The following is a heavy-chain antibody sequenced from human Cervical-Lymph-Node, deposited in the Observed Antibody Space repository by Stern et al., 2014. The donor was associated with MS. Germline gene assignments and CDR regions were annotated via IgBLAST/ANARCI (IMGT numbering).Heavy chain of an antibody. Sequence: QVQLVESGAEVKKPGASVKVSCKASGHTFTSYYMHWVRQAPGPGLEWMGIINPSGGSKTYAQKFQGRVTMTRDTSTSTVYMELSSLRSEDTAVYYCAREVAGHRLGMMDVWGQGTTVTVSS. D-gene: IGHD6-19*01. CDR2: INPSGGSK. J-gene: IGHJ6*02. V-gene: IGHV1-46*01. CDR1: GHTFTSYY. CDR3: AREVAGHRLGMMDV.